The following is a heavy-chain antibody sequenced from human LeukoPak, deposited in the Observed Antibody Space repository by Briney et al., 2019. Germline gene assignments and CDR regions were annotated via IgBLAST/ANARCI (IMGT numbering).Heavy chain of an antibody. D-gene: IGHD3-3*01. V-gene: IGHV5-51*01. J-gene: IGHJ4*02. CDR1: GYSFTSYW. CDR3: ARQNDFRLDY. Sequence: PGASLQISCQGSGYSFTSYWIGWVRQMPGKGLEWMGIIYPGDSDTRYSPSLQGQVTISVDTSIGTAYLQWSSLKASDTAIYYCARQNDFRLDYWGQGTLVTVSS. CDR2: IYPGDSDT.